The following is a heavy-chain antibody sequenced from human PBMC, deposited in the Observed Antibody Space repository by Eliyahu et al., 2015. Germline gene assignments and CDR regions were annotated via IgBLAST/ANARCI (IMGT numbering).Heavy chain of an antibody. CDR3: VKGGGF. V-gene: IGHV3-64D*06. D-gene: IGHD3-16*01. CDR2: ITGNGDKT. J-gene: IGHJ3*01. Sequence: EVQLVESGGGLVQPGGSLXLPCSASGFSFSSFSMHWARQAPGKGLEFVSDITGNGDKTYYADSVEGRFTISRDNSKSMLYLQMSSLRTEDTAMYYCVKGGGFWGQGTMVTVSS. CDR1: GFSFSSFS.